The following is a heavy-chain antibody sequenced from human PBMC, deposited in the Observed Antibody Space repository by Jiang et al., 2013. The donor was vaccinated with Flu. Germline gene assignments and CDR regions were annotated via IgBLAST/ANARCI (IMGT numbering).Heavy chain of an antibody. D-gene: IGHD2-21*02. V-gene: IGHV4-59*01. CDR2: IYYSGST. CDR3: ARGAYCGGDCYLGYGMDV. CDR1: GGSISSYY. J-gene: IGHJ6*01. Sequence: GSGLVKPSETLSLTCTVSGGSISSYYWSWIRQPPGKGLEWIGYIYYSGSTDYNPSLKSRVTISLDTSKNQFSLKLSSVTAADTAVYYCARGAYCGGDCYLGYGMDVWGPRDHGHRLL.